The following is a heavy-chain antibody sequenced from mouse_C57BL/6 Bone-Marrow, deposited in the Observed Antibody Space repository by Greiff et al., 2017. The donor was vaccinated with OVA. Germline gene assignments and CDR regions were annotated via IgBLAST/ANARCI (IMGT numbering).Heavy chain of an antibody. D-gene: IGHD1-1*01. CDR2: IYPGSGST. J-gene: IGHJ3*01. CDR3: AREGASYYYGSSPWFAY. Sequence: QVQLQQPGAELVKPGASVKMSCKASGYTFTSYWITWVKQRPGQGLEWIGDIYPGSGSTNYNEKFKSKATLTVDTSSSTAYMQLSSLTSEDSAVYYCAREGASYYYGSSPWFAYWGQGTLVTVS. V-gene: IGHV1-55*01. CDR1: GYTFTSYW.